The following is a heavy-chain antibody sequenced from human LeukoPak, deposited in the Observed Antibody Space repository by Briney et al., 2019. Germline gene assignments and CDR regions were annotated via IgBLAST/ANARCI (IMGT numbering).Heavy chain of an antibody. V-gene: IGHV3-11*01. CDR3: AREVVIVPDYYYYGLDV. J-gene: IGHJ6*02. D-gene: IGHD2/OR15-2a*01. CDR2: ISRSGDSL. CDR1: GFTFSNYY. Sequence: GGSLRLSCAASGFTFSNYYMTWIRQAPGKGLEWISFISRSGDSLYYADSVEGRFTISRDNAQDSVYLEMNSLRAEDTAVYYCAREVVIVPDYYYYGLDVWGQGTTVTVSS.